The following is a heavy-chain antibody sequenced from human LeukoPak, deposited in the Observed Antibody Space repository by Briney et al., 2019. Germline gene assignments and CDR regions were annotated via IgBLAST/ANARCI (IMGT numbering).Heavy chain of an antibody. CDR3: ATGSKALDTAMVNYYYYYMDV. J-gene: IGHJ6*03. V-gene: IGHV1-18*01. Sequence: WASVKVSCKASGYTFTSYGISWVRQAPGQGLEWMGWISAYNGNTNYAQKLQGRVTMTEDTSTDTAYMELSSLRSEDTAVYYCATGSKALDTAMVNYYYYYMDVWGKGTTVTVSS. CDR1: GYTFTSYG. CDR2: ISAYNGNT. D-gene: IGHD5-18*01.